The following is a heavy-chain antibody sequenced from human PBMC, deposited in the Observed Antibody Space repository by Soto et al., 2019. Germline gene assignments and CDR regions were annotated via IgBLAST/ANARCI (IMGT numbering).Heavy chain of an antibody. J-gene: IGHJ4*02. Sequence: SETLSLTCTVSGGSISSGGYYWSWIRQHPGKGLEWIGYIYYSGSTYYKPSLKSRVTISVDTSKNQFSLKLSSVTAADTAVYYCARAEYAMFDYWGQGTLVTVSS. CDR3: ARAEYAMFDY. D-gene: IGHD2-8*01. CDR2: IYYSGST. V-gene: IGHV4-31*03. CDR1: GGSISSGGYY.